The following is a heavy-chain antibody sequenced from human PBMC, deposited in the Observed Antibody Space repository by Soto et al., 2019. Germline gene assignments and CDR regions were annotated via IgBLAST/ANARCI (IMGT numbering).Heavy chain of an antibody. V-gene: IGHV1-69*13. Sequence: SVKVSCKAAGGTFSSYAISWVRQAPGQGLEWMGGIIPIFGTANYAQKFQGRVTITADESTRTAYMELSSLRSEEKDVYYCARAFGRAGNAFDIWGQGTMVTVS. CDR3: ARAFGRAGNAFDI. D-gene: IGHD3-10*01. J-gene: IGHJ3*02. CDR1: GGTFSSYA. CDR2: IIPIFGTA.